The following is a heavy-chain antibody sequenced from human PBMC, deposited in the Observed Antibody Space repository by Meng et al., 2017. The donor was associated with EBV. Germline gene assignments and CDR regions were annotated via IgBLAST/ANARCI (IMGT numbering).Heavy chain of an antibody. D-gene: IGHD6-19*01. Sequence: QGPLVQAGDEGKKPRAVWKVACKASGYTFTGYYMHWVRQAPGQGLEWMGRINPNSGGTNYAQKFQGRVTMTRDTSISTAYMELSRLRSDDTAVYYCARVGIAVAGTGDYWGQGTLVTVSS. V-gene: IGHV1-2*06. CDR2: INPNSGGT. J-gene: IGHJ4*02. CDR3: ARVGIAVAGTGDY. CDR1: GYTFTGYY.